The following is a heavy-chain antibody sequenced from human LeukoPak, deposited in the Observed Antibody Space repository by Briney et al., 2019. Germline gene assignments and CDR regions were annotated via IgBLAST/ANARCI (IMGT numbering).Heavy chain of an antibody. CDR2: INPDGSQT. J-gene: IGHJ5*02. D-gene: IGHD4-17*01. Sequence: GGSLRLSCAASGFTFSSYWMNWVRQAPGKGLEWVALINPDGSQTNYVDSVKGRLTISRDNAENSLYLQMNSLRAEDTAVYYSARDLGYGALDPWGQGTLSPSPQ. CDR3: ARDLGYGALDP. V-gene: IGHV3-7*01. CDR1: GFTFSSYW.